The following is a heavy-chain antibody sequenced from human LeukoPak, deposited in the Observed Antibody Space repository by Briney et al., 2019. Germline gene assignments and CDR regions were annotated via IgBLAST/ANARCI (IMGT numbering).Heavy chain of an antibody. D-gene: IGHD6-13*01. CDR3: ARDGYSAAEGNNWFDP. V-gene: IGHV1-18*01. J-gene: IGHJ5*02. Sequence: ASVKVSCKASGYTFTSYGISRVRQAPGQGLEGMGWISAYNGNTNYAQKLQGRVTMTTDTSTSTAYMELRSLRSDDTAVYYCARDGYSAAEGNNWFDPWGQGTLVTVSS. CDR1: GYTFTSYG. CDR2: ISAYNGNT.